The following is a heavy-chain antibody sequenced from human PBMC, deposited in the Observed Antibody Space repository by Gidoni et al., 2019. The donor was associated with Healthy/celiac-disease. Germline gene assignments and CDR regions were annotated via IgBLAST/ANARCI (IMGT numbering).Heavy chain of an antibody. Sequence: EVQLVESGGGLVKPGGSMRLPCAASGFTFSRYSMNWVRQAPGKGLEWVSSISSSSSYIYYTDSVKGRFTISRDNAKNSLYLQMNSLRAEDTAVYYCARGGTYDIVVVVAGADYMDVWGKGTTVTVSS. CDR1: GFTFSRYS. CDR2: ISSSSSYI. CDR3: ARGGTYDIVVVVAGADYMDV. J-gene: IGHJ6*03. V-gene: IGHV3-21*01. D-gene: IGHD2-15*01.